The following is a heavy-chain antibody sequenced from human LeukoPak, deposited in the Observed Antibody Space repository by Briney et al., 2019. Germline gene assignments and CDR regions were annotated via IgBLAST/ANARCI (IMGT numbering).Heavy chain of an antibody. CDR3: ARDFADTDTRTADVYYTDV. Sequence: PSETLSLTCTVSGGSISSYYWSWIRQPPGKGLEWIGTIYYIGDTYYNPSLTSRVTILLDTSRNQFSLKLNSVTAADTAVYYCARDFADTDTRTADVYYTDVWGKGTTVTVSS. V-gene: IGHV4-59*12. CDR1: GGSISSYY. CDR2: IYYIGDT. D-gene: IGHD5-18*01. J-gene: IGHJ6*03.